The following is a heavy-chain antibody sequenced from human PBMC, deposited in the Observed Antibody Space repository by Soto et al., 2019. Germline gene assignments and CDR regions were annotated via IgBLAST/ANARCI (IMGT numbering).Heavy chain of an antibody. J-gene: IGHJ4*02. CDR3: ASDNGDSWPLH. CDR1: GISVRNDY. CDR2: IYRDDST. Sequence: EVRLVESGGDLVQPGGSLRLSCEASGISVRNDYMTWVRQAPGRGLEWVSVIYRDDSTYYADSVKGRFTISRDKSKNTIYLQMNGLRAEDSAVYYCASDNGDSWPLHWGQGTLVIVSS. V-gene: IGHV3-66*01. D-gene: IGHD6-13*01.